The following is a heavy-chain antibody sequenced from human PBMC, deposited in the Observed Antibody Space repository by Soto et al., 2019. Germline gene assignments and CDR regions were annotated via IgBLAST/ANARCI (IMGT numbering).Heavy chain of an antibody. CDR3: VVATGDTFDI. Sequence: QVQLVQSGAEVKKPGASVKVSCKPSRYTFATYDINWLRQATGQGLEWMGWMNPTSGNTGYPQKFQGRGSMTRDTSTSAAYMELSSLRSEDTAVYYCVVATGDTFDIWGQGTMVTVSS. CDR2: MNPTSGNT. V-gene: IGHV1-8*02. J-gene: IGHJ3*02. CDR1: RYTFATYD. D-gene: IGHD5-12*01.